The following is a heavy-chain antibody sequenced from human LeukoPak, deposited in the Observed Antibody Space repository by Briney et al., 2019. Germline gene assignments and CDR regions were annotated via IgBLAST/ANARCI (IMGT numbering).Heavy chain of an antibody. J-gene: IGHJ2*01. D-gene: IGHD6-13*01. Sequence: SGTLSPTSAVSGGSISSFYCSWIRQPPGQGLEWIGYIYYSGSTNYTPSPQSRVTISVDTSKNQFCLKLSSVSAAGTAVYYWARVPPSSSWCTWYFDLGGRGTLVTVS. CDR1: GGSISSFY. V-gene: IGHV4-59*01. CDR3: ARVPPSSSWCTWYFDL. CDR2: IYYSGST.